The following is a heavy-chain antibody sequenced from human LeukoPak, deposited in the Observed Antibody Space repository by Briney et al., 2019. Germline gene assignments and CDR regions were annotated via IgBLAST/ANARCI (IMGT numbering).Heavy chain of an antibody. Sequence: ASVKVSCKASGYTFTSYDINWVRQATGQGLEWMGWMNPNSGNTGYAQKLQGRVTMTRDTSISTAYMELSRLRSDDTAVYYCARDWGSSWYIYWGQGTLVTVSS. V-gene: IGHV1-8*01. CDR2: MNPNSGNT. D-gene: IGHD6-13*01. J-gene: IGHJ4*02. CDR1: GYTFTSYD. CDR3: ARDWGSSWYIY.